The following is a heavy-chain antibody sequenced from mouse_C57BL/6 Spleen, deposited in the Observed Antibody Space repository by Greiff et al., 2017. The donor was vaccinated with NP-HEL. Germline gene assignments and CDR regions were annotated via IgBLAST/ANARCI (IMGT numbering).Heavy chain of an antibody. CDR3: AREGYGSSPYWYFDV. V-gene: IGHV1-4*01. CDR2: INPSSGYT. J-gene: IGHJ1*03. Sequence: VQLQESGAELARPGASVKMSCKASGYTFTSYTMHWVKQRPGQGLEWIGYINPSSGYTKYNQKFKDKATLTADKSSSTAYMQLSSLTSEDSAVYYCAREGYGSSPYWYFDVWGTGTTVTVSS. D-gene: IGHD1-1*01. CDR1: GYTFTSYT.